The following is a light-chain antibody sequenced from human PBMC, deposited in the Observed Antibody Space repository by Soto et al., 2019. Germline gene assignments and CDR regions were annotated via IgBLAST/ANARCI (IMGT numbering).Light chain of an antibody. CDR1: QRVGRY. CDR2: DAS. V-gene: IGKV3-11*01. Sequence: EIVLTQSQATLSLSPGERATLSCRASQRVGRYLGWYQQKPGQAPRPLIYDASNRATGIPARFSDSGSGTDFTLTISSLEPEDFAVYYCQQRSNWPPITFGQGTRLEIK. J-gene: IGKJ5*01. CDR3: QQRSNWPPIT.